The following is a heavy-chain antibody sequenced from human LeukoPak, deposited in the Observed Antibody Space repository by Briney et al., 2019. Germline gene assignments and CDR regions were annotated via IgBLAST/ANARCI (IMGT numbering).Heavy chain of an antibody. D-gene: IGHD3-22*01. V-gene: IGHV3-7*03. CDR3: ATPLDYYDYNGYHQGGD. J-gene: IGHJ4*02. CDR2: IKGDGSQK. CDR1: GFIFSSHW. Sequence: GGSLRLSCAASGFIFSSHWMTWVRQAPGKGPEWVANIKGDGSQKNYVDSVKGRFTISGDNAKNSLFLQMNSLRAEDTAVYYCATPLDYYDYNGYHQGGDWGQGTLVTVSS.